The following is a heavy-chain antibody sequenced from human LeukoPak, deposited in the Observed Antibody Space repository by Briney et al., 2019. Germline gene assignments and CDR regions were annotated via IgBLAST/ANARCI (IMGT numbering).Heavy chain of an antibody. J-gene: IGHJ5*02. V-gene: IGHV1-2*02. CDR3: AXXXXXXXXXXXEYNWFDP. CDR2: INPNSGGT. Sequence: ASVKVSCKASGYTCTGYYMHWVRQAPGQGLEWMGWINPNSGGTNYAQKFQGRVTMTGDTSISTAYMELSSLRSDDTAVYYCAXXXXXXXXXXXEYNWFDPWGQGTLVTVSS. CDR1: GYTCTGYY.